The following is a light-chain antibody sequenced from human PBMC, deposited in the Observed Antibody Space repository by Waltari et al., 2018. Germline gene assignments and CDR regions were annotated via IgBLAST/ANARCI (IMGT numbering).Light chain of an antibody. Sequence: QSELTQPPSASGTPGQRINNPCSGSSSTLGFNVLHWYRQFPGTAPKLLIYNNDQRPSGVPDRFSGSQSTTSASLAISGLQAEDEAVYYCTAWDDSLKGWVFGGGTKLIVL. CDR3: TAWDDSLKGWV. V-gene: IGLV1-44*01. CDR2: NND. CDR1: SSTLGFNV. J-gene: IGLJ3*02.